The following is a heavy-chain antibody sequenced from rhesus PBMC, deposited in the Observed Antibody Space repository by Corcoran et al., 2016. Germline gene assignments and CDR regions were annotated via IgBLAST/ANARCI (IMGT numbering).Heavy chain of an antibody. J-gene: IGHJ6*01. CDR1: GYTFTDYY. CDR3: ATERGIAGTADLYGLDS. Sequence: EVQLVQSGAEVKKPGASVKISCKASGYTFTDYYLHWVRPAPGKRLEWMGRVDPEDGEATHAQKFQDRVTINADRSTDTAYMELSSLRSEDTAVYYCATERGIAGTADLYGLDSWGQGVVVTVSS. D-gene: IGHD1-1-1*01. V-gene: IGHV1-111*02. CDR2: VDPEDGEA.